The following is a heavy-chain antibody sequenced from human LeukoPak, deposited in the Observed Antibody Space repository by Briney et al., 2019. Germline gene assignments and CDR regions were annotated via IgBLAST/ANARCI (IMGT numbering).Heavy chain of an antibody. J-gene: IGHJ4*02. CDR3: AKSVGAQPGFDF. Sequence: SGGSLRLSCTASGFTFSNYGMHWVRQAPGKGLEWVAVISFDGSNNAYLDSVKGRFTISRDNSKNTLYLHMNSLKAEDTGVYYCAKSVGAQPGFDFWGQGTLVTVSS. CDR1: GFTFSNYG. V-gene: IGHV3-30*18. CDR2: ISFDGSNN. D-gene: IGHD6-6*01.